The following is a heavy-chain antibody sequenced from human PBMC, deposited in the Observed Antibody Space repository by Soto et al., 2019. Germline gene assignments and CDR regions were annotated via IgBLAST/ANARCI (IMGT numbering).Heavy chain of an antibody. Sequence: EVQLVESGGGLVQPGGSLRLSCAASGFTVSSNYMTWVRQAPGKGLEWVSNIYSGGTTSYADSVKGRFTISRDNSKNTLFLQMNCLRDDDTAVYYCASGASGNYRWGQGTLVTVSS. D-gene: IGHD3-10*01. J-gene: IGHJ4*02. V-gene: IGHV3-66*01. CDR1: GFTVSSNY. CDR3: ASGASGNYR. CDR2: IYSGGTT.